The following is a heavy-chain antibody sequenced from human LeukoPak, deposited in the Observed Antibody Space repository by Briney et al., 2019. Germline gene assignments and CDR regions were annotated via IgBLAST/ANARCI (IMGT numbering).Heavy chain of an antibody. CDR1: GFTFSSYA. CDR2: ISSNGGST. Sequence: GSLRLSCAASGFTFSSYAMHWVRQAPGKGLEYVSAISSNGGSTYYANSVKGRFTISRDNSKNTLYLQMGSLRAEDMAVYYCARGEPGEFNYYYYGMDVWGQGTTVTVSS. V-gene: IGHV3-64*01. CDR3: ARGEPGEFNYYYYGMDV. D-gene: IGHD3-10*01. J-gene: IGHJ6*02.